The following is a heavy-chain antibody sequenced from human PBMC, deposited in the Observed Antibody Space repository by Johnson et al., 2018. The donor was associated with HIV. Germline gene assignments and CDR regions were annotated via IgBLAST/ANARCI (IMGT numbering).Heavy chain of an antibody. J-gene: IGHJ3*02. CDR3: ARERAVTTKGYDEDAFDI. Sequence: VQLVESGGGLVQPGGSLRLSCAASGITVGTNYMSWVRQAPGKGLEWVSVIFSVGDVYYADSVKGRFTISRDNSKNMVYLQMSSLRAEDTALYYCARERAVTTKGYDEDAFDIWGQGTMVTVSS. V-gene: IGHV3-66*02. CDR2: IFSVGDV. D-gene: IGHD4-17*01. CDR1: GITVGTNY.